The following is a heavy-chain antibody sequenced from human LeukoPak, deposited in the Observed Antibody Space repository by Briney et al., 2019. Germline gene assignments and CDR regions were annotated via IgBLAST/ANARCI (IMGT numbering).Heavy chain of an antibody. Sequence: GGSLRLSCAASGFTFSGYGMHWVRQAPGKGLEWVTVIWSDGSNKYYADSVKGRFTISRDNSKNTLYLQMNSLRAEDTAVYYCAKGTTIFLPPFDPWGQGTLVTVSS. CDR1: GFTFSGYG. CDR3: AKGTTIFLPPFDP. J-gene: IGHJ5*02. CDR2: IWSDGSNK. V-gene: IGHV3-33*06. D-gene: IGHD3-3*01.